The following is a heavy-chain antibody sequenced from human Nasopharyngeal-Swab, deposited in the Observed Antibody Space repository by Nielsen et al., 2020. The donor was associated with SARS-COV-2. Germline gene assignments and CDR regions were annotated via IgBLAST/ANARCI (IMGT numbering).Heavy chain of an antibody. CDR2: ISSSSSYI. CDR1: GFTFSSYS. Sequence: GESLEISCAASGFTFSSYSMNWVRPAPGEGLEWVSSISSSSSYIYYADSVKGRFTISRDNAKNSLYLQMNSLRAEDTAVYYCASPRGYYDSSGAFDYWGQGTLVTVSS. V-gene: IGHV3-21*01. D-gene: IGHD3-22*01. J-gene: IGHJ4*02. CDR3: ASPRGYYDSSGAFDY.